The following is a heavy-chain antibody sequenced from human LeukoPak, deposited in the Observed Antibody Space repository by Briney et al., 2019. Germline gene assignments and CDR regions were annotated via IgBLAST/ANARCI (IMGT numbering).Heavy chain of an antibody. J-gene: IGHJ4*02. Sequence: PSETLSLTCTVSGDSISSYYWTWIRQPPGKGLEWIGYIYYSGSTNYNPSLRSRVTISIDTSKNQFSLELGSVTAADTAVYYCAREDHGGFYYYFDSWGQGILVTVSS. D-gene: IGHD4-23*01. CDR2: IYYSGST. CDR3: AREDHGGFYYYFDS. V-gene: IGHV4-59*01. CDR1: GDSISSYY.